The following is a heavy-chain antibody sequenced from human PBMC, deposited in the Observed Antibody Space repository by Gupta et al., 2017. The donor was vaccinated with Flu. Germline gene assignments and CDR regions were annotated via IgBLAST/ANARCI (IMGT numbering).Heavy chain of an antibody. J-gene: IGHJ6*03. Sequence: QVQLQQWGAGLLKPSETLSLTCAVYGGSFSGYYWSWIRQPPGKGLEWIGEINHSGSTNYNPSLKSRVTISVDTSKNQFSLKLSSVTAADTAVYYCARGGPINYDFWSGPSYYYYYMDVWGKGTTVTVSS. CDR2: INHSGST. D-gene: IGHD3-3*01. V-gene: IGHV4-34*01. CDR3: ARGGPINYDFWSGPSYYYYYMDV. CDR1: GGSFSGYY.